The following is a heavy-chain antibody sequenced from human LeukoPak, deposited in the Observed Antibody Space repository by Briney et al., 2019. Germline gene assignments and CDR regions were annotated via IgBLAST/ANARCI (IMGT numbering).Heavy chain of an antibody. Sequence: ASVKVSCKASGYTFTGCYIHWVRQAPGQGLEWMGWINPKSGGTDFAQKFQGRVTMTRDTSISTAYMELSRLRSDDTAVYYCAREEVDYGATFAHWGQGTLVTVSS. V-gene: IGHV1-2*02. CDR1: GYTFTGCY. D-gene: IGHD4-17*01. J-gene: IGHJ4*02. CDR3: AREEVDYGATFAH. CDR2: INPKSGGT.